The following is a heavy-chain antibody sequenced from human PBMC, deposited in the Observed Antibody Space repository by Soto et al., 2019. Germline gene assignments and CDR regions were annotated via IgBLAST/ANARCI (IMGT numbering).Heavy chain of an antibody. CDR2: IKQDGSEQ. D-gene: IGHD3-10*01. CDR1: GFTFSSYW. V-gene: IGHV3-7*02. J-gene: IGHJ4*02. CDR3: ATSRSFDY. Sequence: GGSLRLSCASSGFTFSSYWMSWVRQVPGKGLEWVANIKQDGSEQYYVDSVMGRFTISRDNAKNSLYLQMNSLRAEDTAVYYCATSRSFDYWGQGALVTGSS.